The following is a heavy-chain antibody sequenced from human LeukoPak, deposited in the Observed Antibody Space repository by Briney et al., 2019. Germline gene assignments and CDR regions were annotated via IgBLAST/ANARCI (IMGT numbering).Heavy chain of an antibody. CDR3: VRGGYDSSGYYSSDY. CDR1: GFTFSSYW. CDR2: INSDGRST. J-gene: IGHJ4*02. Sequence: TGGSLRLSCAASGFTFSSYWMHWVRQAPGKGLVWVSRINSDGRSTNFADSVKGRFTISRDNAKNTLYLQMNSLRADDTAVYYCVRGGYDSSGYYSSDYWGQGTLVTVSS. V-gene: IGHV3-74*01. D-gene: IGHD3-22*01.